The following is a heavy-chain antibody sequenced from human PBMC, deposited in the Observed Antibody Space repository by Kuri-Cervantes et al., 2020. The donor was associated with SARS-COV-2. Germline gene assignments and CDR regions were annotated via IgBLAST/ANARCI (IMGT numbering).Heavy chain of an antibody. V-gene: IGHV4-39*07. Sequence: GSLRLSCTVSGGSISSSSYYWGWIRQPPGKGLEWIGSIYHSGSTYYNPSLKSRVTISVDTSKNQFSLKLGSVTAADTAVYYCARVGAYLGYCSSTSCYGPFDYWGQGTLVTVSS. D-gene: IGHD2-2*01. CDR3: ARVGAYLGYCSSTSCYGPFDY. J-gene: IGHJ4*02. CDR2: IYHSGST. CDR1: GGSISSSSYY.